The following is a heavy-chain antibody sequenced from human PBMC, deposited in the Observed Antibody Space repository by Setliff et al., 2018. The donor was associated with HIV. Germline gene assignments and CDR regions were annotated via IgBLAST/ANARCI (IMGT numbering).Heavy chain of an antibody. CDR1: GASFIRSRYY. J-gene: IGHJ4*02. CDR3: ARALAGGSGWNYFDL. V-gene: IGHV4-61*09. CDR2: VYTTGSA. D-gene: IGHD6-19*01. Sequence: PSETLSLTCTVSGASFIRSRYYWSWIRQPARKGLEWIGHVYTTGSASYNPSLESRVTILEALSKNQFSLNLDSVTAADTAVYFCARALAGGSGWNYFDLWGPGTLVTVSS.